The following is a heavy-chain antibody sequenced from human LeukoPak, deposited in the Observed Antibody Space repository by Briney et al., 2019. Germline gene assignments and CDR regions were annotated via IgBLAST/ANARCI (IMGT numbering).Heavy chain of an antibody. D-gene: IGHD3-10*01. CDR2: INHSGST. CDR1: GGSFSGYY. J-gene: IGHJ4*02. Sequence: SETLSLTCAVYGGSFSGYYWSWTRQPPGKGLEWIGEINHSGSTNYNPSLKSRVTISVDTSKNQFSLKLSSVTAADTAVYSCARAHYCGSGSYWGEGWGLSAFDYWGQGTLVTVSS. V-gene: IGHV4-34*01. CDR3: ARAHYCGSGSYWGEGWGLSAFDY.